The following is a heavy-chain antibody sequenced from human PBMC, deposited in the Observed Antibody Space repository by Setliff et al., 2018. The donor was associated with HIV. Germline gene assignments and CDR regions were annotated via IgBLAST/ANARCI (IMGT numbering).Heavy chain of an antibody. V-gene: IGHV4-61*02. J-gene: IGHJ4*02. Sequence: TLSLTCTVSGGSISSGSYYWSWIRQPAGKGLEWIGRIYTSGSTNYNPSLKSRVTISVDTSKSQFSLKLSSVTAADTAVYYCVRDDYGYNGKGFDYWGPGTLVTVSS. CDR1: GGSISSGSYY. D-gene: IGHD4-17*01. CDR3: VRDDYGYNGKGFDY. CDR2: IYTSGST.